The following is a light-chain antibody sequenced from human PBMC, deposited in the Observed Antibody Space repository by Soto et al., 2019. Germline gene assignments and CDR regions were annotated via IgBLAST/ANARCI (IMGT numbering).Light chain of an antibody. Sequence: EIVLTQSPATLSLSPGERATLSCRASQSVGNNLAWYQQKRGQAPGLLIYEASTRATGIPARFSGSGSGTDFTLTISRLEPEDFATYYCHQANSCLGFTFGPGTTVHIK. J-gene: IGKJ3*01. V-gene: IGKV3-11*01. CDR1: QSVGNN. CDR2: EAS. CDR3: HQANSCLGFT.